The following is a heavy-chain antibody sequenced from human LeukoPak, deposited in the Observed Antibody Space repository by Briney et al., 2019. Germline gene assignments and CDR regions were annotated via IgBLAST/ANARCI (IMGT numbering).Heavy chain of an antibody. D-gene: IGHD3-10*01. CDR3: VKEGATSSFGGFHY. CDR2: ISGSGSNT. CDR1: GFTFSNYA. Sequence: GGSLRLSCAASGFTFSNYAMAWVRQAPGKGLKWVSSISGSGSNTYYADSVKGRFTISRDNSKNTLYLQMNNLRADDTAVFYCVKEGATSSFGGFHYWGQGALVTVFS. V-gene: IGHV3-23*01. J-gene: IGHJ4*02.